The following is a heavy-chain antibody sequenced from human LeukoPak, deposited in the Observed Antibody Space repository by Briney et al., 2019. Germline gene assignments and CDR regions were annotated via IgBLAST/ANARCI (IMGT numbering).Heavy chain of an antibody. Sequence: PSETLSLTCTVSGGSISSGSYYWSWIRQPAGKGLEWIGRIYTSGSTNYNPSLKSRVTISVDTSKNQFSLKLSSVTAADTAVYYCARAHLRDGMTFIYYYYYYMDVWGKGTTVTVSS. D-gene: IGHD3-16*01. CDR1: GGSISSGSYY. J-gene: IGHJ6*03. CDR2: IYTSGST. CDR3: ARAHLRDGMTFIYYYYYYMDV. V-gene: IGHV4-61*02.